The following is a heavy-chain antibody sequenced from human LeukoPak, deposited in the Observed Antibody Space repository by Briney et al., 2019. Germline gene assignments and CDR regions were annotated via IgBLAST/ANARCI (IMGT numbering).Heavy chain of an antibody. D-gene: IGHD5-18*01. CDR1: GYSISSGYY. V-gene: IGHV4-38-2*01. CDR2: IYHSGST. CDR3: ARTYSYGYVDY. J-gene: IGHJ4*02. Sequence: SETLSLTCAVSGYSISSGYYWAWIRQPPGKGLEWIGSIYHSGSTYYNPSLKNRVTISVDTSKNQFSLKLSSVTAADTAVYYCARTYSYGYVDYWGQGTLVTVSS.